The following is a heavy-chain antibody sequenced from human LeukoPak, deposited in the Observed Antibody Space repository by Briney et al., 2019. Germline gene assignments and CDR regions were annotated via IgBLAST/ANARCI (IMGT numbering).Heavy chain of an antibody. Sequence: SQTLSLTCTVSGGSISSGNYYWSWIRQPAGKGLEWIGRIYTSGSTNYNPSLKSRVTVSIDTSKNQFSLKLSSVTAADTAVYYCAGETPLLWFGDFSHYYYMDVWGKGTTVTVSS. CDR3: AGETPLLWFGDFSHYYYMDV. V-gene: IGHV4-61*02. J-gene: IGHJ6*03. CDR2: IYTSGST. CDR1: GGSISSGNYY. D-gene: IGHD3-10*01.